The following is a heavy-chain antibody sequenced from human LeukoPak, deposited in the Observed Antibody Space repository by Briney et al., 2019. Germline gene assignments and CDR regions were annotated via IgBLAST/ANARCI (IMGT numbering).Heavy chain of an antibody. Sequence: GGSLRLSCAASGFTFSSYWMHWVRQAPGKGLVWVSRINSDGSSTSYADSVKGRFTISRDNAKNTLYLQMNSLRAEDTAVYYCARGPYCSGGSCLNPDYWGQGTLVTVSS. J-gene: IGHJ4*02. D-gene: IGHD2-15*01. CDR1: GFTFSSYW. CDR2: INSDGSST. CDR3: ARGPYCSGGSCLNPDY. V-gene: IGHV3-74*01.